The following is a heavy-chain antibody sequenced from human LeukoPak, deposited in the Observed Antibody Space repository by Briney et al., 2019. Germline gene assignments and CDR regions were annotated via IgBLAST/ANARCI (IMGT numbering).Heavy chain of an antibody. CDR3: ARNLAARPGRDY. CDR1: GGTFSSYA. D-gene: IGHD6-6*01. V-gene: IGHV1-69*13. J-gene: IGHJ4*02. CDR2: IIPIFGTA. Sequence: ASVKVSCKASGGTFSSYAISWVRQAPGQGLEWMGGIIPIFGTANYAQKFQGRVTITADESTSTAYMELSSLRSEDTAVYYCARNLAARPGRDYWGQGTLVTVSS.